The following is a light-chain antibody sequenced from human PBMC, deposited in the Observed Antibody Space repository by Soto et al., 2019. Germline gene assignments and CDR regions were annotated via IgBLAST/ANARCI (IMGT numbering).Light chain of an antibody. CDR1: QSVNRNY. J-gene: IGKJ3*01. V-gene: IGKV3-20*01. Sequence: EIVLTQSPGTLSLSPGERATLSCRASQSVNRNYLVWFQQKPGHAPRLLISGASSRATGIPDRFSGSGSGTDFTLTISRLEPEDFAVYYCQLHGASSLCTFGPGTRVDLK. CDR2: GAS. CDR3: QLHGASSLCT.